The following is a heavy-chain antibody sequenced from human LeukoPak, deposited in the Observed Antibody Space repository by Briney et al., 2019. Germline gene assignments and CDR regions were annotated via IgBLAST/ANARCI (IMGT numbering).Heavy chain of an antibody. CDR2: ISGSGGNT. J-gene: IGHJ4*02. D-gene: IGHD6-19*01. CDR3: AREGSPIAVAGPIDY. V-gene: IGHV3-23*01. CDR1: GFTFSIYA. Sequence: GGSLRFSCAASGFTFSIYAMSWVRQAPGKGLEWVSTISGSGGNTYHADSVKGRFTISRDNAKNSLYLQMNSLRAEDTAVYYCAREGSPIAVAGPIDYWGQGTLVTVSS.